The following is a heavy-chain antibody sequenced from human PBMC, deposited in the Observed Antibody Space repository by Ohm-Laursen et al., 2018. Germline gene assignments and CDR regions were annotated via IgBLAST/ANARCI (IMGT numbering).Heavy chain of an antibody. V-gene: IGHV3-7*01. CDR2: IRKDGGET. CDR3: ARDPTFHAFDI. J-gene: IGHJ3*02. Sequence: GSLRLSCAASGFTFSSYTMNWVRQAPGKGLEWVANIRKDGGETYYVDSVKGRFTISRDNAKNSLYLQINSLKGEDTAVYFCARDPTFHAFDIWGQGTMVTVSS. D-gene: IGHD2/OR15-2a*01. CDR1: GFTFSSYT.